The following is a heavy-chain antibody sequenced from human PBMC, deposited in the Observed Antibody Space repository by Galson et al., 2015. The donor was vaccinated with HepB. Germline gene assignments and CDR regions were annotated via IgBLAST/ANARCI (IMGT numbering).Heavy chain of an antibody. J-gene: IGHJ4*02. CDR3: ARDPPLGTPFDF. V-gene: IGHV3-21*01. D-gene: IGHD7-27*01. CDR1: GFTFSSYN. Sequence: SLRLSCATSGFTFSSYNMNWVRQAPGKGLEWVSCISGDSTYMYYADSVKGRFTIPRDNAKNSLDLQMTSLRADDTAVYYCARDPPLGTPFDFWGQGTLVTVSS. CDR2: ISGDSTYM.